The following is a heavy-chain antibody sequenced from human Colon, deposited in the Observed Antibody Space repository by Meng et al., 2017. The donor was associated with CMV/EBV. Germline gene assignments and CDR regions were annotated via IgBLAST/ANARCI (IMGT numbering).Heavy chain of an antibody. Sequence: GHLVEYGGGVVQPGGSLCLSCAASGFTFSSYGMHWVRQAPGKGLEWVTFIRNDRSYEYYADSVQGRFTVSRDNSKNTMYLQMNSLGGDDTAVYYCAKVADYADFVMEYWGQGTLVTVSS. D-gene: IGHD4-17*01. CDR1: GFTFSSYG. CDR3: AKVADYADFVMEY. CDR2: IRNDRSYE. V-gene: IGHV3-30*02. J-gene: IGHJ4*02.